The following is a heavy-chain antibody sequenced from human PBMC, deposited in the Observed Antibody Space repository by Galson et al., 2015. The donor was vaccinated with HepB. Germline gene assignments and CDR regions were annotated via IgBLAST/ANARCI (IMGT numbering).Heavy chain of an antibody. CDR1: GGSFSGYY. V-gene: IGHV4-34*01. Sequence: ETLSLTCAVYGGSFSGYYWSWIRQPPGKGLEWIGEINHSGSTNYNPSLKSRVTISVDTSKNQFSLKLSSVTAADTAVYYCARGSEVWDMVRGVIITPPDYWGQGTLVTVSS. D-gene: IGHD3-10*01. CDR3: ARGSEVWDMVRGVIITPPDY. J-gene: IGHJ4*02. CDR2: INHSGST.